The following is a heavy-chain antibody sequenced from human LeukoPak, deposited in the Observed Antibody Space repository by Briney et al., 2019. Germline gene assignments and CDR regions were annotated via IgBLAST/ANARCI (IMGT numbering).Heavy chain of an antibody. Sequence: GGSLRLSCAVSGFSFSNYAMSWVRQAPGKGLEWVSLIYSGGKTYYADSVKGRFTISRDNSKNTVYLQMNSLRAEDTAVYYCASPSGSGNYYPDYWGQGTLVTLSS. D-gene: IGHD3-10*01. CDR1: GFSFSNYA. J-gene: IGHJ4*02. CDR2: IYSGGKT. CDR3: ASPSGSGNYYPDY. V-gene: IGHV3-66*01.